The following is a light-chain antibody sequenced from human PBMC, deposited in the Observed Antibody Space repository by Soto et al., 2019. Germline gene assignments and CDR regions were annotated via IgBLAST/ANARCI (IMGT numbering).Light chain of an antibody. J-gene: IGKJ1*01. CDR3: QQYYRPCT. CDR2: WAS. V-gene: IGKV4-1*01. CDR1: QSVLYSSNNKNY. Sequence: DIVMTQSPDSLAVSLGERATINCKSSQSVLYSSNNKNYLAWYQQKPGQPPKLLIYWASTRESGVPDRFSGSRSGTDFTLTSSSLQAEDVAVYYYQQYYRPCTFGQGTKVEIK.